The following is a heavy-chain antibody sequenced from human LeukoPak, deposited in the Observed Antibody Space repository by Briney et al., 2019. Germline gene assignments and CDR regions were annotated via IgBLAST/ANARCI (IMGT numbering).Heavy chain of an antibody. J-gene: IGHJ4*02. V-gene: IGHV4-39*01. D-gene: IGHD3-22*01. CDR3: ARHYYDSSGSYVFDY. Sequence: SETLSLTCTVSGGSISNSSYYWGWIRQPPGTGLEWIGSIYYSGSTYYNPSLKSRVTIPVDTSKNQFSLKLSSVTAADTAVYYCARHYYDSSGSYVFDYWGQGTLVTVSS. CDR1: GGSISNSSYY. CDR2: IYYSGST.